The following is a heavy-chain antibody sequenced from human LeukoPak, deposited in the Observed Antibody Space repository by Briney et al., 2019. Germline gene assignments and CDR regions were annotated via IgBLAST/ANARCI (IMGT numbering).Heavy chain of an antibody. CDR3: ANGIAAAAPSEYFQH. V-gene: IGHV3-23*01. CDR2: INRNGDST. Sequence: GGSLRLSCAASGFTFRDYAMSWVRQAPGKGLESISTINRNGDSTYYTDSVKGRFTISRDNARNTLYLQMNSLRAEDTAVYYCANGIAAAAPSEYFQHWGQGTLVTVSS. D-gene: IGHD6-13*01. CDR1: GFTFRDYA. J-gene: IGHJ1*01.